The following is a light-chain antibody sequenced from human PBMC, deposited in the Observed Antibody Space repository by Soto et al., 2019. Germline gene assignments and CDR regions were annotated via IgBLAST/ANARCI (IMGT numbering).Light chain of an antibody. V-gene: IGKV3-20*01. Sequence: EIVLTQAPGTLSLSPAERATLSCRASQSVISSYLAWYRQKPGQAPRLLIYGASNRATGIPDRFSGSGSGTDFTLTISRLEPEDFAVYYCQQYNNWPPLNFGGGTKVDIK. CDR2: GAS. CDR1: QSVISSY. CDR3: QQYNNWPPLN. J-gene: IGKJ4*01.